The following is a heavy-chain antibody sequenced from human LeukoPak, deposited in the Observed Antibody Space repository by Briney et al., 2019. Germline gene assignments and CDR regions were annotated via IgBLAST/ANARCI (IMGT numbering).Heavy chain of an antibody. CDR3: ARDRYYYGSGSCYLADY. D-gene: IGHD3-10*01. Sequence: PGRSLRLSCAASGFTFSSYGMHWVRQAPGKGLEWVAVIWYDGSNKYYADSVKGRFTISRDNSKNTLYLQMNSLRAEDTAVYYCARDRYYYGSGSCYLADYWGQGTLVTVSS. V-gene: IGHV3-33*01. J-gene: IGHJ4*02. CDR1: GFTFSSYG. CDR2: IWYDGSNK.